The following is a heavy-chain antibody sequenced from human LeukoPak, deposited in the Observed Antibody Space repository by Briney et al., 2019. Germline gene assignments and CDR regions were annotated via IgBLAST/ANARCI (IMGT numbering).Heavy chain of an antibody. CDR2: IYYSGST. V-gene: IGHV4-30-4*01. D-gene: IGHD3-9*01. CDR1: GGSISSGDYY. J-gene: IGHJ6*04. CDR3: ARVVTNYDILTGYVGYGMDV. Sequence: SETLSLTCTVSGGSISSGDYYWRWIRQPPGKGLEWIAYIYYSGSTYYNPSLKSRVTISVDTSKNQFSLKLSSVTAADTAVYYCARVVTNYDILTGYVGYGMDVWGKGTTVTVSS.